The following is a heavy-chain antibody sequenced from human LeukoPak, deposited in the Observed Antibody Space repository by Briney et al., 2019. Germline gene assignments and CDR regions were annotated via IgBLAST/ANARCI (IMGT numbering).Heavy chain of an antibody. CDR1: GFTFSSYA. D-gene: IGHD5-18*01. CDR2: ISGSGGST. CDR3: VKDSQYRGRCSY. V-gene: IGHV3-23*01. Sequence: PGGSLRLSCAASGFTFSSYAMSWVRQAPGKGLEWVSAISGSGGSTYYAGSVKGRFTISRDNSKNTLYLQMNSLRAEDTAVYYCVKDSQYRGRCSYWGQGTLVTVSS. J-gene: IGHJ4*02.